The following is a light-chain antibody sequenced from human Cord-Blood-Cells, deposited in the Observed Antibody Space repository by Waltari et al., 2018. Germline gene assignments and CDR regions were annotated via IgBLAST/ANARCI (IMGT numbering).Light chain of an antibody. CDR1: SSDVGGYNY. CDR2: DVI. CDR3: SSYTSSSTYV. J-gene: IGLJ1*01. Sequence: QSALTQPASVSGSPGQSITISCTGTSSDVGGYNYVPWYQQHPGKAPKLMIYDVINRPSGVSNRFSGSKSCNTASLTISGLQAEDEADYYCSSYTSSSTYVFGTGTKVTVL. V-gene: IGLV2-14*01.